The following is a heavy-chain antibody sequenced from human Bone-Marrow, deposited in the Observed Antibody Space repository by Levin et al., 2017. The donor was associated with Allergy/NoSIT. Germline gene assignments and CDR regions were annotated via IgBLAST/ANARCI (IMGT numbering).Heavy chain of an antibody. CDR1: GGSISSGSYY. J-gene: IGHJ3*02. V-gene: IGHV4-61*02. CDR2: IYTSGST. D-gene: IGHD5-18*01. Sequence: SETLSLTCTVSGGSISSGSYYWSWIRQPAGKGLEWIGRIYTSGSTNYNPSLKSRVTISVDTSKNQFSLKLSSVTAADTAVYYCARDHGTSWIQSKEPRGAFDIWGQGTMVTVSS. CDR3: ARDHGTSWIQSKEPRGAFDI.